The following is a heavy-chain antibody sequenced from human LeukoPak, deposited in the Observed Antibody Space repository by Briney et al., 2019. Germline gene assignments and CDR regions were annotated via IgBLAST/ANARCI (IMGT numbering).Heavy chain of an antibody. V-gene: IGHV1-24*01. CDR3: ATETRARRADYYYYMDV. CDR1: GYTLTELS. CDR2: FDPEDGET. Sequence: ASVTVSCKVSGYTLTELSMHWVRQAPGQGHEWMGVFDPEDGETIYAQKFQGRVTMTEDTSTDTAYMELSSPRSEDTAVYYCATETRARRADYYYYMDVWGKGTTVTVSS. D-gene: IGHD6-6*01. J-gene: IGHJ6*03.